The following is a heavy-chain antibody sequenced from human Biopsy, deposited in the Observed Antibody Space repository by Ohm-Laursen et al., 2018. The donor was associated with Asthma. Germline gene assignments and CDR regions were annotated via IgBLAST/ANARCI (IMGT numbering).Heavy chain of an antibody. V-gene: IGHV4-30-4*01. CDR3: ARASVAASSNWFDP. CDR2: IHYSGRT. Sequence: SETLSLTCAVSGASIKTDDHYWSWLRQPPGKGLEWFGFIHYSGRTSYNPSLKGGATISVDTSKNQFSLKLSSVTAADTAVYYCARASVAASSNWFDPWGQGTLVTVSS. J-gene: IGHJ5*02. D-gene: IGHD6-19*01. CDR1: GASIKTDDHY.